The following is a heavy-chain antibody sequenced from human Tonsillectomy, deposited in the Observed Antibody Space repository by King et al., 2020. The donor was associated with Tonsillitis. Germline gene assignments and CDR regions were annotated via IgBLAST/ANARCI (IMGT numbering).Heavy chain of an antibody. Sequence: VQLQESGPGLVKPSETLSLTCTVSGGSISSYYWSWIRQPQGKGQEWIGYIYYSGSTNYNPSLKSRVTRTVDTSKNQFSLKLSSVTASDTAVYYCARGIHDYSSSWYLSYYSSYALDVWGQGTTVTVSS. V-gene: IGHV4-59*01. D-gene: IGHD6-13*01. CDR3: ARGIHDYSSSWYLSYYSSYALDV. J-gene: IGHJ6*02. CDR2: IYYSGST. CDR1: GGSISSYY.